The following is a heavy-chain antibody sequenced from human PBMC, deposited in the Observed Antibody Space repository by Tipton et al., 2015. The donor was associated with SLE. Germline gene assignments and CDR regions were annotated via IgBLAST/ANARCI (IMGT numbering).Heavy chain of an antibody. CDR1: GGSISSHY. J-gene: IGHJ3*02. V-gene: IGHV4-59*11. Sequence: LRLSCTVSGGSISSHYWSWIRQPPGKGLEWIGYIYYSGSTYYNPSLKSRVTISVDTSKNQFSLKLSSETAADTAVYYCARLYSSSRYGDAFDIWGQGTMVTVSS. D-gene: IGHD6-13*01. CDR2: IYYSGST. CDR3: ARLYSSSRYGDAFDI.